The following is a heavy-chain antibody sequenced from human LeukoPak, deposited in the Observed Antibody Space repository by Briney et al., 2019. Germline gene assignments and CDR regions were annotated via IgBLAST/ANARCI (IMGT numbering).Heavy chain of an antibody. Sequence: PGGSLRLSCSASGFTFSSYDMHWVRQAPGKGLEYVSAIGSNGGNTYYADSVKGRFTISRDNSKNTLYLQMSSLRAEDTAVYYCVKGGGVHDYGDYWGQGILVTVSS. CDR2: IGSNGGNT. J-gene: IGHJ4*02. V-gene: IGHV3-64D*06. CDR3: VKGGGVHDYGDY. CDR1: GFTFSSYD.